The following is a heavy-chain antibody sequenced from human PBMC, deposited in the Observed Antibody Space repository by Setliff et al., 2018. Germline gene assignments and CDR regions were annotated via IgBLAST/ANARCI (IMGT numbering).Heavy chain of an antibody. CDR2: MNPNSGNT. CDR3: ARTNNYYDSSGYYYVIDY. CDR1: GYTFTSYD. Sequence: ASVKVSCKASGYTFTSYDINWVRQATGQGLEWMGWMNPNSGNTGYAQKFQGRVTMTRNTSISTAYMELSSLRSEDTAVYYCARTNNYYDSSGYYYVIDYWGQGTLVTVPQ. D-gene: IGHD3-22*01. J-gene: IGHJ4*02. V-gene: IGHV1-8*01.